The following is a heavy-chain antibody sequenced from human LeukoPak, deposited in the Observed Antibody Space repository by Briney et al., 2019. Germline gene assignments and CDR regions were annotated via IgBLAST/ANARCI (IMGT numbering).Heavy chain of an antibody. D-gene: IGHD1-26*01. CDR2: INAGNGNT. CDR3: ARDLKSGSYDIGY. J-gene: IGHJ4*02. Sequence: GASVKVSCKASGYTFTGYYMHWVRQAPGQRLEWMGWINAGNGNTKYSQKFQGRVTITRDTSASTAYMELSSLRSEDTAVYYCARDLKSGSYDIGYWGQGTLVTVSS. CDR1: GYTFTGYY. V-gene: IGHV1-3*01.